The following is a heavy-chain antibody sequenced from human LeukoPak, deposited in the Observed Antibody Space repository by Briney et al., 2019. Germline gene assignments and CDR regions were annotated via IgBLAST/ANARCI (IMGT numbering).Heavy chain of an antibody. CDR2: IRNDGSKD. CDR3: VKGGSSSHNWFDP. V-gene: IGHV3-30*02. D-gene: IGHD6-13*01. Sequence: TGGSLRLSCAASGFTFRDFGMHWVRQAPGKGLEWVAFIRNDGSKDYYPDSVKGRFTISRDNSRSTLDLQMHSLRIEDTAVYYCVKGGSSSHNWFDPWGQGILVTVSS. J-gene: IGHJ5*02. CDR1: GFTFRDFG.